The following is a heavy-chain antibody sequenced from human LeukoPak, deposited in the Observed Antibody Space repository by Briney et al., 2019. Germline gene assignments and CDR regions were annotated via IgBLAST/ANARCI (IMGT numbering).Heavy chain of an antibody. D-gene: IGHD3-10*01. CDR1: GFTFSSCA. J-gene: IGHJ2*01. Sequence: GGSLRLSCAASGFTFSSCAMHWVRQAPGKRLEWVAVISCDGSNKYYADSVKGRFTVSRDKSKNTLYLQMKRLRDKDTSGDYCARNTYYYGSGSYYQSWYFDLWGRGTLVTVSS. CDR2: ISCDGSNK. V-gene: IGHV3-30-3*01. CDR3: ARNTYYYGSGSYYQSWYFDL.